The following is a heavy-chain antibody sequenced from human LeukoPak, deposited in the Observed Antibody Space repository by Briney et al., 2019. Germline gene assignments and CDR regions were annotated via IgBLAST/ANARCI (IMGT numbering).Heavy chain of an antibody. CDR3: AKDRGYDILTGYGDY. CDR1: GFTFSSYA. V-gene: IGHV3-23*01. J-gene: IGHJ4*02. D-gene: IGHD3-9*01. CDR2: ISGSGGST. Sequence: GGSLGLSCAASGFTFSSYAMSWVRQAPGKGLEWVSAISGSGGSTYYADSVKGRFTISRDNSKNTLYLQMNSLRAEDTAVYYCAKDRGYDILTGYGDYWGQGTLVTVSS.